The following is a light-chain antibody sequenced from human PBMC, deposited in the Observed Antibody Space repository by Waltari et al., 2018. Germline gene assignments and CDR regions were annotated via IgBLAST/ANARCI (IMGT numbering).Light chain of an antibody. V-gene: IGKV4-1*01. CDR3: QQYYSTSYT. J-gene: IGKJ2*01. CDR1: QSVLYRSNNKNY. CDR2: WAS. Sequence: DIVMTQSPDSLAVSLGERATINCKSSQSVLYRSNNKNYLSWFQQKPGQPPKLLIYWASTRESGVPDRFSGSGSETDFTLTISSLQAEDVAVYYCQQYYSTSYTFGQGTKVEIK.